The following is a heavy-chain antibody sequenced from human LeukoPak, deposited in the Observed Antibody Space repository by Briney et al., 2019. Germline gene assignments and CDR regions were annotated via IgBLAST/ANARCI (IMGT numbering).Heavy chain of an antibody. D-gene: IGHD1-26*01. CDR2: IYSGGST. CDR3: ASSLGGATTFDY. Sequence: PGGSLRLSCAASGFTVSSNYMSWVRQAPGKGLEWVSVIYSGGSTYYADSVKGRFTISRDNSKNTLYLQMNSLRAEDTAVYCCASSLGGATTFDYWGQGTLVTVSS. J-gene: IGHJ4*02. V-gene: IGHV3-66*01. CDR1: GFTVSSNY.